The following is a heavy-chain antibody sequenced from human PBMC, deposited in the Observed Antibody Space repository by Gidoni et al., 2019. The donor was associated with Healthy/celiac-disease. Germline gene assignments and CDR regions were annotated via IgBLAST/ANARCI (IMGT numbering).Heavy chain of an antibody. CDR1: GGSISSSSYY. D-gene: IGHD3-3*01. Sequence: QLQLQESGPGLVTPSETLSLTCTVSGGSISSSSYYWGWIRQPPGKGLEWIGSIYYSGSTYYNPSLKSRVTISVDTSKNQFSLKLSSVTAADTAVYYCARGILGNYDFWSGSYYYMDVWGKGTTVTVSS. J-gene: IGHJ6*03. CDR3: ARGILGNYDFWSGSYYYMDV. V-gene: IGHV4-39*01. CDR2: IYYSGST.